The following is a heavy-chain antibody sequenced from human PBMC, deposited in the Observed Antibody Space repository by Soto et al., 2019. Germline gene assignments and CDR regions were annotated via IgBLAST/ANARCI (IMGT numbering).Heavy chain of an antibody. CDR2: IKQDGSKQ. V-gene: IGHV3-7*04. Sequence: GGSLRLSCPASGFSFSCNWMSWVRQAPGKGLERVANIKQDGSKQWYADSVKGRFTISRDNAKNSLYLQMNSLKAEDTAVYYCARGDYYDSSGPFSDAFDIWGQGTMVTVSS. CDR1: GFSFSCNW. J-gene: IGHJ3*02. CDR3: ARGDYYDSSGPFSDAFDI. D-gene: IGHD3-22*01.